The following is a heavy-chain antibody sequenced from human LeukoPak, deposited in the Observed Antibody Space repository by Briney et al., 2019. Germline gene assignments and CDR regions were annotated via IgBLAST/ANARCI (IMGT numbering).Heavy chain of an antibody. CDR2: INPTSGGT. D-gene: IGHD6-13*01. J-gene: IGHJ4*02. CDR3: ARDPSIAAAGDY. V-gene: IGHV1-2*02. Sequence: GASVKVSCKASGYTFTGYYMHWVRQAPGQGLEWMGWINPTSGGTNYAQKFQGRVTMTRDTSISTAYMELSRPRSDDTAVYCCARDPSIAAAGDYWGQGTLVTVSS. CDR1: GYTFTGYY.